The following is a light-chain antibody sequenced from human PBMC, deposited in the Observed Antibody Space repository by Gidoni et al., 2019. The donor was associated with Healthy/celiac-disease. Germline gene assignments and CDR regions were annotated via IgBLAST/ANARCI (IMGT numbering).Light chain of an antibody. CDR1: QSISSY. CDR3: KQSYSTPRT. J-gene: IGKJ4*01. V-gene: IGKV1-39*01. Sequence: DIQMTQSPSSLSASVGDRVTITCRASQSISSYLNWYQQKPGKAPNLLIYAASSLQSGVPSRFSGSGSGTDFTLTISSLQPEDFATYYCKQSYSTPRTFGGGTKVEIK. CDR2: AAS.